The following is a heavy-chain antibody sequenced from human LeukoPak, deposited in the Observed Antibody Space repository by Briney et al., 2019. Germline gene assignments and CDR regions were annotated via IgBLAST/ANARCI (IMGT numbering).Heavy chain of an antibody. J-gene: IGHJ4*02. Sequence: GGSLRLSCVVSGFTFSNNDMHWVRHTTGKGLEWVSAIGSAGDTYYADSVKGRFTISRENAKQSLYLQMNSLRADGTAVYYCVRQPDSARYGFDYWGQGTQVTVSS. CDR2: IGSAGDT. D-gene: IGHD1-14*01. V-gene: IGHV3-13*01. CDR3: VRQPDSARYGFDY. CDR1: GFTFSNND.